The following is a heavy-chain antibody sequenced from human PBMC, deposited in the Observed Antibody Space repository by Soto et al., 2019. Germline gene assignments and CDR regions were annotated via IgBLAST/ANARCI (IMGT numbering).Heavy chain of an antibody. CDR2: IWNDGNGY. D-gene: IGHD6-13*01. J-gene: IGHJ6*02. CDR3: ARLQISPPTRGAAAARGGMDV. CDR1: GFNFNNYG. Sequence: QVQLVESGGGVVQPGRSLRLSCAASGFNFNNYGMHLVRQAPGKGLEWVAVIWNDGNGYYYANSVKGRFTISRDNSKNTLYLTMSRPRAEDTAVYYCARLQISPPTRGAAAARGGMDVWGQGPTVTVSS. V-gene: IGHV3-33*01.